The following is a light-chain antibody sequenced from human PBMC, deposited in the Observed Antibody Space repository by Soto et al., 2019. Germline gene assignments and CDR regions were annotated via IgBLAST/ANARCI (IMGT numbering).Light chain of an antibody. J-gene: IGKJ1*01. Sequence: IVFTQSPCTLSLSPGERATLSCRASQSVSSSYLAWYQQKPGQAPRLLIYGASTRATGIPARFSGSGSGTDFTLTISSLEPEDFAVYYCQQYGSSPRTFGQGTKVDIK. CDR3: QQYGSSPRT. V-gene: IGKV3-20*01. CDR2: GAS. CDR1: QSVSSSY.